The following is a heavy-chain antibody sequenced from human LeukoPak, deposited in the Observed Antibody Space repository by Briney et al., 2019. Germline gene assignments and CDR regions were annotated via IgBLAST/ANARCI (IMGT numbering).Heavy chain of an antibody. J-gene: IGHJ6*02. CDR2: IIPIFGTA. D-gene: IGHD3-22*01. CDR1: GGTFSSYA. V-gene: IGHV1-69*13. CDR3: ARDWKMGYYLTGDYYYGMDV. Sequence: SVKVSCKASGGTFSSYAISWVRQAPGQGLEWMGGIIPIFGTANYAQKFQGRVTITADESTSTAYMELSSLRSEDTAVYYCARDWKMGYYLTGDYYYGMDVWGQGTTVTVSS.